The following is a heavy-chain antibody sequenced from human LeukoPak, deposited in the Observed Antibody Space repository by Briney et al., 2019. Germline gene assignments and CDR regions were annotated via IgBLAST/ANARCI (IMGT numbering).Heavy chain of an antibody. Sequence: GGSLRLSCAASGFTFSSYSMNWVRQAPGKGLEWVSYISSSSSTIYYADSVKGRFTISRDNAKNSLYLQMNSLRAEDTAVYYCARDIAAAPLDPDFDYWGQGTLVTVSS. D-gene: IGHD6-13*01. CDR2: ISSSSSTI. V-gene: IGHV3-48*01. CDR1: GFTFSSYS. CDR3: ARDIAAAPLDPDFDY. J-gene: IGHJ4*02.